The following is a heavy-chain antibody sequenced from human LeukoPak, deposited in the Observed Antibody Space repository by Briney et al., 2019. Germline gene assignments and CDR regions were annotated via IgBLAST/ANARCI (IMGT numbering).Heavy chain of an antibody. CDR2: INTYNGNT. D-gene: IGHD6-13*01. CDR1: GYTFTNYG. V-gene: IGHV1-18*01. CDR3: ARDELGIADRLGY. J-gene: IGHJ4*02. Sequence: ASVKVSCKASGYTFTNYGISWVRQAPGQGLEWMGWINTYNGNTNYAQKLQGRVTMTTDTSTSTTYMELRSLRSDDTAVYYCARDELGIADRLGYWGQGTLLTVSS.